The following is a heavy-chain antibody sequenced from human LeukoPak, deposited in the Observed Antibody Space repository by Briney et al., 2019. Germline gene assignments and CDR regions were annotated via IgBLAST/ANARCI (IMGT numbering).Heavy chain of an antibody. CDR2: ISDSGGNT. D-gene: IGHD1-26*01. CDR3: AKDGAQVGVTFDY. V-gene: IGHV3-23*01. Sequence: GGSLRLSCAASGFTISSYVMSWVRQAPGKGLEWVSSISDSGGNTYYADSVKGRFTISRDNSKNTLYLQMNNLRVEDTAIYYCAKDGAQVGVTFDYWGQGTLVTVSS. J-gene: IGHJ4*02. CDR1: GFTISSYV.